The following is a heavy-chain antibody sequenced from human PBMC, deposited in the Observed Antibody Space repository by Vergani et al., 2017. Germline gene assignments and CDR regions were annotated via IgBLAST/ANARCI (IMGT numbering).Heavy chain of an antibody. D-gene: IGHD6-13*01. CDR3: ARDLSSFTDHVDY. V-gene: IGHV1-69*01. CDR2: IIPIFGTA. J-gene: IGHJ4*02. CDR1: GGTFSSYA. Sequence: VQSQVQLVQSGAEVKVSCKASGGTFSSYAISWVRQAPGQGLEWMGGIIPIFGTANYAQKFQGRVTITADESTSTAYMELSSLRSEDTAVYYCARDLSSFTDHVDYWGQGTLVTVSS.